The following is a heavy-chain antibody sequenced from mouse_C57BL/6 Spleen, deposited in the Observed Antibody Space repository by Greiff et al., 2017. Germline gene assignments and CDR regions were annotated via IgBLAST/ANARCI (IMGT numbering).Heavy chain of an antibody. V-gene: IGHV1-7*01. CDR2: INPSSGYT. D-gene: IGHD2-2*01. CDR3: ARRSYGYDGWYFDV. J-gene: IGHJ1*03. CDR1: GYTFTSYW. Sequence: QVQLKESGAELAKPGASVKLSCKASGYTFTSYWMHWVKQRPGQGLEWIGYINPSSGYTKYNQKFKDQATLTADKSSSHAYMQLNSLTYEDSAVYYCARRSYGYDGWYFDVWGTGTTVTVSS.